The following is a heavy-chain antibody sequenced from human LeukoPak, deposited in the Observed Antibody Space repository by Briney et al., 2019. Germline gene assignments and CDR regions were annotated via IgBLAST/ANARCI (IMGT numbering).Heavy chain of an antibody. CDR2: ISYDGSNK. V-gene: IGHV3-30*03. J-gene: IGHJ4*02. CDR1: GFTFSSYG. D-gene: IGHD3-22*01. Sequence: GGSLRLSCAASGFTFSSYGMHWVRQAPGKGLEWVAVISYDGSNKYYADSVKGRFTISRDNSKNTLYVQMNSLRAEDTAVYYCARDVGYDNSGYYNDYWGQGTLVTVSS. CDR3: ARDVGYDNSGYYNDY.